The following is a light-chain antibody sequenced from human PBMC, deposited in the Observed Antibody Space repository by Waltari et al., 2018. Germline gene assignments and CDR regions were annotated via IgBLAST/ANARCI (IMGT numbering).Light chain of an antibody. J-gene: IGLJ2*01. Sequence: QSVLTQPPSVSAAPGQKVTISCSGSSSNIGNYFVSWYHQLPGATPKPLIYDNYKRPSGIPDRFSASKSGTSATLDITGLQIGDEADYYCATWDNSLTAVVFGGGTKLTVL. CDR3: ATWDNSLTAVV. CDR1: SSNIGNYF. CDR2: DNY. V-gene: IGLV1-51*01.